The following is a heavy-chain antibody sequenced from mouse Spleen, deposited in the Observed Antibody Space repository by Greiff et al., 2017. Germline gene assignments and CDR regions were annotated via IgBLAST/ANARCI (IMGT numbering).Heavy chain of an antibody. CDR2: ISYDGSN. V-gene: IGHV3-6*01. J-gene: IGHJ3*01. CDR1: GYSITSGYY. D-gene: IGHD1-1*01. CDR3: ARGDYYGSSDWFAY. Sequence: DVKLVESGPGLVKPSQSLSLTCSVTGYSITSGYYWKWIRQFPGNKLEWMGYISYDGSNNYNPSLKNRISITRDTSKNQFFLKLNSVTTEDTATYYCARGDYYGSSDWFAYWGQGTLVTVSA.